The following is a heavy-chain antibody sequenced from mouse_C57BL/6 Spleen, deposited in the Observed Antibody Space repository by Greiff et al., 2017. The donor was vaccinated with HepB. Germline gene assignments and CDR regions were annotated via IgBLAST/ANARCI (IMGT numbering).Heavy chain of an antibody. Sequence: EVQGVESGGGLVKPGGSLKLSCAASGFTFSSYAMSWVRQTPEKRLEWVATISDGGSYTYYPDNVKGRFTISRDNAKNNLYLQMSHLKSEDTAMYYCARDHWDFDYWGQGTTLTVSS. CDR3: ARDHWDFDY. CDR2: ISDGGSYT. V-gene: IGHV5-4*01. J-gene: IGHJ2*01. CDR1: GFTFSSYA. D-gene: IGHD4-1*01.